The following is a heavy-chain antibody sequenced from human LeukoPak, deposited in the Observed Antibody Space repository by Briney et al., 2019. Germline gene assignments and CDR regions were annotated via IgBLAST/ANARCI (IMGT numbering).Heavy chain of an antibody. V-gene: IGHV5-51*01. D-gene: IGHD6-19*01. CDR3: ARSSGSGWSIYYFDY. Sequence: GESLKISCKGSGYSFTTYWIGWVRQMPGKGLEWIGIIYPGDSETRYSPSLQGQVTISADKSISTAYLQWSSLKASDSAMYYCARSSGSGWSIYYFDYWGQGTLVTVSS. CDR2: IYPGDSET. J-gene: IGHJ4*02. CDR1: GYSFTTYW.